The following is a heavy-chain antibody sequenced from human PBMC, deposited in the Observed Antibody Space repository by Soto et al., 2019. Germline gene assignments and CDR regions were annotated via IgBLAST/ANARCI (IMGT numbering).Heavy chain of an antibody. Sequence: QVPLVQSGAEVKKPGASVKVSCKASGYTFTSYGISWVRQAPGQGLEWMGWISANNGNTNYAQKLQGRVTMTTDTSTSTAYMELRSLRSDDTAVYYCARGYCSSTSCYSSYYGMDVWGQGTTVTVSS. CDR3: ARGYCSSTSCYSSYYGMDV. CDR2: ISANNGNT. J-gene: IGHJ6*02. CDR1: GYTFTSYG. V-gene: IGHV1-18*01. D-gene: IGHD2-2*01.